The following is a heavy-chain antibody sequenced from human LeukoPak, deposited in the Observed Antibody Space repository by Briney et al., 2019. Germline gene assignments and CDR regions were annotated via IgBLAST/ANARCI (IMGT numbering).Heavy chain of an antibody. J-gene: IGHJ4*02. CDR3: ATNTGPNYDFWSGLGWYFDY. CDR1: GFTFSSYS. D-gene: IGHD3-3*01. V-gene: IGHV3-21*01. CDR2: ISSSSSYI. Sequence: GGSLRLSCAASGFTFSSYSMNWVRQAPGKGLEWVSSISSSSSYIYYADSVKGRFTISRDNAKNSVYLQINSLRAEDTAIYYCATNTGPNYDFWSGLGWYFDYWGQGTLVTVSS.